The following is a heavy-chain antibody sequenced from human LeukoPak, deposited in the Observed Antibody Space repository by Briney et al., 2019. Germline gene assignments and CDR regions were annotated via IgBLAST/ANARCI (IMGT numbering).Heavy chain of an antibody. CDR2: ISWNSGSI. V-gene: IGHV3-9*01. J-gene: IGHJ4*02. Sequence: PGGSLRLSCAASGFTFDDYAMHWVRQAPGKGLEWVSGISWNSGSIGYADSVKGRFTISRDNAKNSLYLQMNSLRAEDTAVYYCARDGLLVRGVTPLDYWGQGTLVTVSS. CDR1: GFTFDDYA. D-gene: IGHD3-10*01. CDR3: ARDGLLVRGVTPLDY.